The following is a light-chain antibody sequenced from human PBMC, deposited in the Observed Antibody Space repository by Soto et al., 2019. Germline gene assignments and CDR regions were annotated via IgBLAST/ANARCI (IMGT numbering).Light chain of an antibody. CDR1: SSDVGGYNY. CDR3: SSYTSSSTRV. V-gene: IGLV2-14*01. Sequence: QSALTQPASVSGSPGQSITISCTGTSSDVGGYNYVSWYQQHPGKAPKLMIYDVSNRPSGVSNRFSVSKSGNTASLTISGLQADDEADYYCSSYTSSSTRVFGGGTKLTVL. J-gene: IGLJ2*01. CDR2: DVS.